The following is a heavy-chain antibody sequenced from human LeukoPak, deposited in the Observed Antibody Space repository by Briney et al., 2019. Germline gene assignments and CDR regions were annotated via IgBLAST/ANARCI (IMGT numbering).Heavy chain of an antibody. D-gene: IGHD5-12*01. CDR2: TYYRSKWYY. Sequence: SQTLSLTRAISGDSVSSNNAAWHWIRQSPSRGLEWLGRTYYRSKWYYDYAVSLKSRVTINPDTSKNHFSLQLSSVAPADTAAYFCAREDRLSFDIWGQGTMVTVSS. V-gene: IGHV6-1*01. CDR3: AREDRLSFDI. J-gene: IGHJ3*02. CDR1: GDSVSSNNAA.